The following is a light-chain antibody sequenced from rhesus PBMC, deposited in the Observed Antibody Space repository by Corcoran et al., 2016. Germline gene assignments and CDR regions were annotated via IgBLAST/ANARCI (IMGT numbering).Light chain of an antibody. V-gene: IGLV2S9*01. Sequence: QSALTQPPSVSKSLGQSVTISCTGTSSDIGGYNDVSWYQQLPGTAPRLLIYDVSKRPSGVSDRFSGSKSGNTASLTISGLQAEDEADYYCCSYRGGNAYIFGGGTRLTV. CDR1: SSDIGGYND. CDR2: DVS. CDR3: CSYRGGNAYI. J-gene: IGLJ1*01.